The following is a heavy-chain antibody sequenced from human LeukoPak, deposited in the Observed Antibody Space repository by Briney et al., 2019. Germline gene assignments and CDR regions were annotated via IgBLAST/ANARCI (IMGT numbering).Heavy chain of an antibody. J-gene: IGHJ4*02. CDR2: IYYSGST. CDR1: GGSVSSSTNY. CDR3: ARGSRGGSGIFDY. V-gene: IGHV4-39*07. Sequence: SETLSLTCTVSGGSVSSSTNYWGWIRQPPGKGLEWIGTIYYSGSTYYNPSLKSRVSLSVDTSKNQFSLKLSSVTAADTAVYYCARGSRGGSGIFDYWGQGTLVTVSS. D-gene: IGHD3-10*01.